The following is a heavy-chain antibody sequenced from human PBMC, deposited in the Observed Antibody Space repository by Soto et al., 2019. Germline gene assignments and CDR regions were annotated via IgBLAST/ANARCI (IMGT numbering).Heavy chain of an antibody. CDR1: GFTFSSYA. CDR2: ISGSGGST. CDR3: AKAPYYYDSSGYYYFDY. V-gene: IGHV3-23*01. J-gene: IGHJ4*02. D-gene: IGHD3-22*01. Sequence: PGGSLRLSXAASGFTFSSYAMSWVRQAPGKGLEWVSAISGSGGSTYYADSVKGRFTISRDNSKNTLYLQMNSLRAEDTAVYYCAKAPYYYDSSGYYYFDYWGQGTLVTVSS.